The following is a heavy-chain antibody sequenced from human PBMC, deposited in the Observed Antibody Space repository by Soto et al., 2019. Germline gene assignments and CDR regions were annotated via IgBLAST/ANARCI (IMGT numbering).Heavy chain of an antibody. CDR1: GGTFSSYA. V-gene: IGHV1-69*13. CDR2: IIPIFGTA. CDR3: ARAIGTQEMAEDYYYGMDV. J-gene: IGHJ6*02. D-gene: IGHD6-19*01. Sequence: ASVKVSCKASGGTFSSYAISWVRRAPGQGLEWMGGIIPIFGTANYAQRFQGRVTITADESTSTAYMELSSLRSEDTAVYYCARAIGTQEMAEDYYYGMDVWGQGTTVTVSS.